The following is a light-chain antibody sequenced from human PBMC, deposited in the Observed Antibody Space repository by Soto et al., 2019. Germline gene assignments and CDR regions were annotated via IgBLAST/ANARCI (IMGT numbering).Light chain of an antibody. V-gene: IGKV2-30*02. CDR2: KVC. CDR1: QSLVHSDGIAY. CDR3: MQGTHWPIT. J-gene: IGKJ5*01. Sequence: DVVMTQSPLSLPVTLGQPASISCRSNQSLVHSDGIAYFSWFQERTGRSPRRLIYKVCNRDSGVPARFSGGGSGTDFALKISRVEAEDVGVYYCMQGTHWPITFGQGTRLEI.